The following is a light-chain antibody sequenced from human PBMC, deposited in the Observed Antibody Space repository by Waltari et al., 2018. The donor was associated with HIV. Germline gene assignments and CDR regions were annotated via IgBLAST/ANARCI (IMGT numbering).Light chain of an antibody. Sequence: SYVLTQPPSVSVAPGKTARITCGGNNIGTKSLHWYQQKPGHAPVLVIYYDSDRPSGMPERFSGSNSGNSATLTIIRVEAGDEADYYCQVWDPSGDHLIFGGGTKLTVL. CDR2: YDS. J-gene: IGLJ2*01. CDR3: QVWDPSGDHLI. CDR1: NIGTKS. V-gene: IGLV3-21*04.